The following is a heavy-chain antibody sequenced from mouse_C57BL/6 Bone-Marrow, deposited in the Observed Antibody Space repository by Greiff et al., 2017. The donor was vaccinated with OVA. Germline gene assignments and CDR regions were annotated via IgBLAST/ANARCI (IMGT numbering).Heavy chain of an antibody. CDR1: GFNIKDYY. J-gene: IGHJ3*01. Sequence: VQLQQSGAELVRPGASVKVSCTASGFNIKDYYMHWVKQRPEQGLEWIGRIDPEDGDTEYAPKFQGKATMTADTSSNTAYLQLSSLTSEDTAVYYCTPYYYGSSDWFAYWGQGTLVTVSA. CDR2: IDPEDGDT. V-gene: IGHV14-1*01. D-gene: IGHD1-1*01. CDR3: TPYYYGSSDWFAY.